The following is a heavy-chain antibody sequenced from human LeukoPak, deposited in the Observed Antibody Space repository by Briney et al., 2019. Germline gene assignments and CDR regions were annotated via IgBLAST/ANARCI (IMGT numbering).Heavy chain of an antibody. CDR2: IKQDGSEK. V-gene: IGHV3-7*01. CDR3: AKKLIGNVDYFDY. D-gene: IGHD3-22*01. CDR1: GFTFSSYW. Sequence: GGSLRLSCAVSGFTFSSYWMSWVRQAPGKGLEWVANIKQDGSEKYYADSVKGRFTISRDNSKNTLFLQMSSLKAEDTAVYYCAKKLIGNVDYFDYWGQGTLVTVSS. J-gene: IGHJ4*02.